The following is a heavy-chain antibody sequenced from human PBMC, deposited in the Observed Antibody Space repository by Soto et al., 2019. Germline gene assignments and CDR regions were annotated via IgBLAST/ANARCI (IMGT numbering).Heavy chain of an antibody. D-gene: IGHD6-13*01. Sequence: ASVKVSCKASGYTFTSYGISWVRQAPGQGLEWMGWISAYNGNTNYAQKLQGRVTMTTDTSTSTAYMELRSLRSDDTAVYYCAREVYSSSWYWFDPWGQGTLVTVSS. CDR3: AREVYSSSWYWFDP. V-gene: IGHV1-18*01. CDR1: GYTFTSYG. J-gene: IGHJ5*02. CDR2: ISAYNGNT.